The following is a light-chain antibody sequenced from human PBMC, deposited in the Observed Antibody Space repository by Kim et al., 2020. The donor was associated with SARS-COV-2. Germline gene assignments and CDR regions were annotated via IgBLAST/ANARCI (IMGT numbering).Light chain of an antibody. CDR2: EDN. J-gene: IGLJ2*01. CDR3: QSYDSSNHVV. V-gene: IGLV6-57*04. CDR1: SGSIASNY. Sequence: LTQPHSVSESPGKTVTISCTRSSGSIASNYVQWYQQRPGSAPTTVIYEDNQRPSGVPDRFSGSIDSSSNSASLTISGLKTEDEADYYCQSYDSSNHVVFGGGPQLTVL.